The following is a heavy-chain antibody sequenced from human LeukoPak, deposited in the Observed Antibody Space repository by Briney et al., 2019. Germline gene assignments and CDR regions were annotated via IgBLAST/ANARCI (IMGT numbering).Heavy chain of an antibody. CDR1: GDSISSYY. Sequence: SETLSLTCTVSGDSISSYYWSWIRQPPGKGLEWIGYIYYSGSTNYNPSLKSRVTISVDTSKNQFSLKLSSVTAADTAVYYCARGQLWPQFFFDYWGQGTLVTVSS. V-gene: IGHV4-59*01. CDR3: ARGQLWPQFFFDY. CDR2: IYYSGST. D-gene: IGHD5-18*01. J-gene: IGHJ4*02.